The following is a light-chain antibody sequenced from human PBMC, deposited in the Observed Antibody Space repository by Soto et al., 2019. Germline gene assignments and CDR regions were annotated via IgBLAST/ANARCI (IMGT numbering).Light chain of an antibody. Sequence: EIVMTQSPGTLSASPGARVTLSCRASQSVNINLAWYQQRHGQAPRVLIYGASNRASGIPDKFSGSWSGTDFTLAISSLESYDFALYFCQQYKDWPPFTCGGGIRVEIK. V-gene: IGKV3D-15*01. J-gene: IGKJ4*02. CDR3: QQYKDWPPFT. CDR1: QSVNIN. CDR2: GAS.